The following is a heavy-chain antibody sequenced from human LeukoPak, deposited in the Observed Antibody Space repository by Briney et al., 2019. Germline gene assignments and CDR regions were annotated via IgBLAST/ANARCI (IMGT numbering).Heavy chain of an antibody. Sequence: PSETLSLTCTVSGGSISSSSYYWGCFRQPPGKGLEWIGSIYYSGSTNYNPSLKSRVSISVDTSKNQFSLKLSSVTAADTAVYYCASLYYYGSGSYYSYWGQGTLVTVSS. CDR1: GGSISSSSYY. D-gene: IGHD3-10*01. V-gene: IGHV4-39*01. CDR2: IYYSGST. J-gene: IGHJ4*02. CDR3: ASLYYYGSGSYYSY.